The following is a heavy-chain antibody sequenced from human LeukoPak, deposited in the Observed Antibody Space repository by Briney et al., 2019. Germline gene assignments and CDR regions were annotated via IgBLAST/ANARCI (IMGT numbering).Heavy chain of an antibody. CDR2: IYYSGNA. CDR1: GGSISSTSYY. CDR3: ACAAGYSYDNWFDP. V-gene: IGHV4-39*01. Sequence: PSETLSLTCSVSGGSISSTSYYWGWIRQPPGKGLEWIGSIYYSGNAYYNPSLKSRVTISVDTSKNHLSLKLSSVTAADTAVYYCACAAGYSYDNWFDPWGQGTLVTVCS. J-gene: IGHJ5*02. D-gene: IGHD5-18*01.